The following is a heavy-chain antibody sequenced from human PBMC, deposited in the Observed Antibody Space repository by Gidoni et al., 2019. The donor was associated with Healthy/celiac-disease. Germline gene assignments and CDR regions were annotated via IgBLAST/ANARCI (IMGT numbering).Heavy chain of an antibody. V-gene: IGHV3-15*01. CDR1: GFTFSNAW. D-gene: IGHD2-2*01. CDR2: IKSKTDGGTT. CDR3: TTESVRNLGYCSSTSCPPLYYFDY. Sequence: EVQLVESGGGLVKPGGSLRLSCAASGFTFSNAWMSWVRQAPGKGLEWVGRIKSKTDGGTTDYAAPVKGRFTISRDDSKNTLYLQMNSLKTEDTAVYYCTTESVRNLGYCSSTSCPPLYYFDYWGQGTLVTVSS. J-gene: IGHJ4*02.